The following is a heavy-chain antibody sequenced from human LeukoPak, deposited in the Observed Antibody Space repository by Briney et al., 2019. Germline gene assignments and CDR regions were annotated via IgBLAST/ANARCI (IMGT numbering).Heavy chain of an antibody. CDR2: ISSSSSYI. D-gene: IGHD6-6*01. V-gene: IGHV3-21*01. J-gene: IGHJ4*02. CDR3: ARDHEYSTSFDY. CDR1: GFTFINYT. Sequence: GGSLRLSCEASGFTFINYTMNWVRQAPGKGLEWVSSISSSSSYIYYADSVKGRFTISRDNAKNSLYLQMNSLRAEDTAVYYCARDHEYSTSFDYWGQGTLVTVSS.